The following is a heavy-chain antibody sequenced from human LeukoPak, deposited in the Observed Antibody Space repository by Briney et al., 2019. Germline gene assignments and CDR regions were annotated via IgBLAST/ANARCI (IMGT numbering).Heavy chain of an antibody. CDR2: IYHSGST. D-gene: IGHD1-26*01. J-gene: IGHJ6*03. CDR1: GYSISSGYY. CDR3: ASTSGSYSYYYYMDV. V-gene: IGHV4-38-2*01. Sequence: RTSETLSLTCAVSGYSISSGYYWGWIRQPPGKGLEWIGSIYHSGSTYYNPSLKSRVTISVDTSKNQFSLRLSSVTAADTAVYYCASTSGSYSYYYYMDVWGKGTTVTVSS.